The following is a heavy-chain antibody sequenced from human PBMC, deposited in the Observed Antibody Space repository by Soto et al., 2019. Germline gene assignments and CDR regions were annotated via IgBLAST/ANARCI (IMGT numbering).Heavy chain of an antibody. V-gene: IGHV4-39*01. CDR3: GRLEGLATISYYFDY. D-gene: IGHD3-9*01. CDR2: VYYSGST. CDR1: GGSVSGSSYY. J-gene: IGHJ4*02. Sequence: LSLTCTVSGGSVSGSSYYWGWVRQPPGKGLEWIGSVYYSGSTYYNPSLESRVTISVDKSKNQFSLKLMSLSAADTAVYYCGRLEGLATISYYFDYWGQGALVTVSS.